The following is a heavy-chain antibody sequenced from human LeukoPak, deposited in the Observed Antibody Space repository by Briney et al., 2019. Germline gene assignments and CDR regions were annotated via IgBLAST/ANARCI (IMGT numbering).Heavy chain of an antibody. V-gene: IGHV3-48*02. CDR2: ISGSSSTI. CDR1: GFTFSSYG. CDR3: ARLMGSGNSDY. J-gene: IGHJ4*02. D-gene: IGHD4-23*01. Sequence: GSLRLSCAASGFTFSSYGMHWVRQAPGKGLEWISYISGSSSTIYYADSVKGRFTISRDNAKNSLYLQMNNLRDEDTAVYYCARLMGSGNSDYWGQGTLVTVSS.